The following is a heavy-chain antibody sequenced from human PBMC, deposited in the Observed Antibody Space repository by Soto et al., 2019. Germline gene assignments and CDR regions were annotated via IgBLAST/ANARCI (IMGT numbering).Heavy chain of an antibody. Sequence: PSETLSLTCTVSGASISSSRSYWGWVRQPPGKGLEWIVSFYYTGGTYSTYYNPSLKSRVTIPVDTSKSQFSLNLRSVTAADTAVYYCASPRQGNYDFLSGYYALDYWGQGTLVTVSS. CDR3: ASPRQGNYDFLSGYYALDY. CDR2: FYYTGGT. CDR1: GASISSSRSY. V-gene: IGHV4-39*01. D-gene: IGHD3-3*01. J-gene: IGHJ4*02.